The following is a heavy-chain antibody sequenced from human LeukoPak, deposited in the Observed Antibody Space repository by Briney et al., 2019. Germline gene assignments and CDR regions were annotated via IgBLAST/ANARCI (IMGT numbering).Heavy chain of an antibody. V-gene: IGHV3-23*01. CDR3: APSGRYFDWLNFQH. CDR2: ISGSGGST. Sequence: GGSLRLSCAASGFTFSSYAMSWVRQAPGKGLEWVSAISGSGGSTYYADSVKGRFTISRDNSKNTLYLQMNSLRAEDTAVYYCAPSGRYFDWLNFQHWGQGTLITVSS. CDR1: GFTFSSYA. J-gene: IGHJ1*01. D-gene: IGHD3-9*01.